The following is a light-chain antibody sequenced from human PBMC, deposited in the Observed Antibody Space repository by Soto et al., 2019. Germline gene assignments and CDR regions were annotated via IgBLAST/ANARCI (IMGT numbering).Light chain of an antibody. CDR2: GNN. J-gene: IGLJ3*02. CDR1: SSNIGAGYD. V-gene: IGLV1-40*01. CDR3: QSYDSSLSAWV. Sequence: QPVLTQPPSVSGAPGQRVIISCTGSSSNIGAGYDVHWYQQLPETAPKLLIFGNNNRPSGVPVRFSASKSGTSASLVITGLQAEDESDYYCQSYDSSLSAWVFGGGTKLTVL.